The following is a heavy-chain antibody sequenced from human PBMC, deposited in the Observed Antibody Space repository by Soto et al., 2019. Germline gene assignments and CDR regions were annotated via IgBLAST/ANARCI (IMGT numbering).Heavy chain of an antibody. D-gene: IGHD3-16*01. CDR2: IYPGDSDT. Sequence: EVQLVQSGAEVKKPGESLKISCKGSGYIFISYWIGWVRQMPGKGLEWMGMIYPGDSDTRYSPSFKGQVTISADKSISTAYLQWSSLKASDTAMYYCARHRSARGLGDAFDIWGQGTMVTVSS. CDR3: ARHRSARGLGDAFDI. CDR1: GYIFISYW. J-gene: IGHJ3*02. V-gene: IGHV5-51*01.